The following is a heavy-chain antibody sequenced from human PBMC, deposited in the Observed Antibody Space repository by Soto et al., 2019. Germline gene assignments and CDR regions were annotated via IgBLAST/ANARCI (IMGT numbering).Heavy chain of an antibody. CDR2: IYPGDSDT. J-gene: IGHJ4*02. D-gene: IGHD6-6*01. V-gene: IGHV5-51*01. CDR1: GYSYSTYW. CDR3: ARPIDYASSSTGFDY. Sequence: GESLKISCKGSGYSYSTYWIAWVRQKPGKGLEFMGTIYPGDSDTRYSPSFQGQVTISADKTITTAYLQWSSLKASDTAMYYCARPIDYASSSTGFDYWGQGTLVTVSS.